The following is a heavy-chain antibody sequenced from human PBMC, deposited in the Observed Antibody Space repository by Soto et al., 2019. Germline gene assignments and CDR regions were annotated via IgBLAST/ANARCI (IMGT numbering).Heavy chain of an antibody. Sequence: PVGSLRLSCAGSGFTFGDSYMSWIRQAPGKGLEWLSYISPGSRYPAYADSVKGRFTIPRDNAKRSLYLQMMSLTAEDTAIYYCVRGGGGGLFDPWGQGTMVTVSS. CDR1: GFTFGDSY. CDR2: ISPGSRYP. J-gene: IGHJ5*02. V-gene: IGHV3-11*06. D-gene: IGHD2-15*01. CDR3: VRGGGGGLFDP.